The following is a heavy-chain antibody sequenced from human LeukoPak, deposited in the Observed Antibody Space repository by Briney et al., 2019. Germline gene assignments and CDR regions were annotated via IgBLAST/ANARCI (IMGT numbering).Heavy chain of an antibody. CDR3: ARDGGSGSSHYYYYYGMDV. J-gene: IGHJ6*02. CDR1: GFTVSSNY. Sequence: GGSLRLSCAASGFTVSSNYMSRVRQAPGKGLEWVSVIYSGGSTYYADSVKGRFTISRDNSKNTLYLQMNSLRAEDTAVYYCARDGGSGSSHYYYYYGMDVWGQGTTVTVSS. CDR2: IYSGGST. D-gene: IGHD3-10*01. V-gene: IGHV3-53*01.